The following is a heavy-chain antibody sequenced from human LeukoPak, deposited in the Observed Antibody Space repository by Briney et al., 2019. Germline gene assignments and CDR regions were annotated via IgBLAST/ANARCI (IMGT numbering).Heavy chain of an antibody. CDR1: GGSISSGGYY. V-gene: IGHV4-31*03. J-gene: IGHJ6*02. CDR2: IYYSGST. D-gene: IGHD2-15*01. CDR3: ARRIHYYGMDV. Sequence: SETLSLTCTVSGGSISSGGYYWSWIRQHLGKGLEWIGYIYYSGSTYYNPSLKSRVTISVDTSKNQFSLKLSSVTAADTAVYYCARRIHYYGMDVWGQGTTVTVSS.